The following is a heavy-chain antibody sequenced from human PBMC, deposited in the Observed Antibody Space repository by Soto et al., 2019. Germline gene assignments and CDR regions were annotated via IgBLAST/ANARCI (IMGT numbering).Heavy chain of an antibody. Sequence: GGSLILSFAASGFTFSSYDMHLVRQAKGKGLEWVSAIGTAGDTYYPGSVKGRFTISRENAKNSLYLQMNSLRAGDTAVYYCARAYYYDSSGYAFDYWAQGTLVTVYS. J-gene: IGHJ4*02. V-gene: IGHV3-13*01. D-gene: IGHD3-22*01. CDR3: ARAYYYDSSGYAFDY. CDR2: IGTAGDT. CDR1: GFTFSSYD.